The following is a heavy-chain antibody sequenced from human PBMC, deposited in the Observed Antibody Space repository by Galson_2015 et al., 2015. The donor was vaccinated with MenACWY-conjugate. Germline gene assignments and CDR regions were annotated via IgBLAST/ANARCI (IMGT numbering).Heavy chain of an antibody. D-gene: IGHD2-2*01. CDR2: VSFGGSET. J-gene: IGHJ4*02. CDR3: ARELSLREGPAPRLRAPEF. V-gene: IGHV3-30*01. CDR1: GFTFRSYA. Sequence: SLRLSCAASGFTFRSYAIHWVRQAPGKGLEWVAVVSFGGSETYYADSVRGRFSISRDDYKKMVHLKMDYLTFEDTAMYYCARELSLREGPAPRLRAPEFWGQGILVVVSS.